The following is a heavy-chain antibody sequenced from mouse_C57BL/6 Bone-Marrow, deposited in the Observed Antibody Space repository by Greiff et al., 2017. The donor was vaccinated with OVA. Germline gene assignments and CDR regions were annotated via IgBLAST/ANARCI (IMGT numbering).Heavy chain of an antibody. CDR3: ARRGYGSSSYWYFDV. CDR1: EYEFPSHD. J-gene: IGHJ1*03. CDR2: INSDGGST. D-gene: IGHD1-1*01. Sequence: EVKLEESGGGLVQPGESLKLSCESNEYEFPSHDMSWVRKTPEKRLELVAAINSDGGSTYYPDTMERRFIISRDNTKKTLYLQMSSRRSEDTALYYCARRGYGSSSYWYFDVWGTGTTVTVSS. V-gene: IGHV5-2*03.